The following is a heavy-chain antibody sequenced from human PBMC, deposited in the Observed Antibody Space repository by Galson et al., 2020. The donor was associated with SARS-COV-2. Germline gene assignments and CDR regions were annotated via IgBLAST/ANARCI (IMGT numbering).Heavy chain of an antibody. D-gene: IGHD1-26*01. CDR1: GFTFSSYW. Sequence: GGSLRLSCAASGFTFSSYWMCWVRQASGTGLEWVGRIRSKANSYATAYAASVKGRFTISRDDSKNTAYLQMNSLKTEDTAVYYCTSGAFGDWGGATSDVDYWGQGTLVTVSS. CDR2: IRSKANSYAT. J-gene: IGHJ4*02. V-gene: IGHV3-73*01. CDR3: TSGAFGDWGGATSDVDY.